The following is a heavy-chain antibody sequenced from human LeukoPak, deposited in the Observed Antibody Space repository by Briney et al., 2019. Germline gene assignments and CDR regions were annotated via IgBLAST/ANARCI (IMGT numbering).Heavy chain of an antibody. CDR2: ISFDGSQK. CDR1: GFTFSNYG. CDR3: SKDLTPDFGGDLDP. Sequence: GGSLRLSCAASGFTFSNYGMHWVRQAPGKGLEWVALISFDGSQKYYADSVKGRFTISRDNSKSTVYLQMNSLRVEDAAVYYCSKDLTPDFGGDLDPWGQGTLVTVSS. V-gene: IGHV3-30*02. D-gene: IGHD3-10*01. J-gene: IGHJ5*02.